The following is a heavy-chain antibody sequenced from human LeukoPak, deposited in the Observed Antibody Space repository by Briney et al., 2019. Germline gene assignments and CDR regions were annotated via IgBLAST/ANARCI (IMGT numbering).Heavy chain of an antibody. Sequence: GGSLRLSCAASGFTFSNAWMSWVRQAPGKGLEWVSAISAGGGSTYFADSVKGRFTISRDNSKNTMYLQMNSLRAEDTAVYYCAKDRGNYYGSGSYFPYWGQGTLVTVSS. CDR1: GFTFSNAW. CDR2: ISAGGGST. V-gene: IGHV3-23*01. D-gene: IGHD3-10*01. CDR3: AKDRGNYYGSGSYFPY. J-gene: IGHJ4*02.